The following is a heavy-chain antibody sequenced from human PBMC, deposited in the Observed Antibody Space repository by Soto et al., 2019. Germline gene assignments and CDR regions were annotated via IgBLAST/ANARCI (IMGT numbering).Heavy chain of an antibody. CDR3: ARGTVTPFYYYYMDV. CDR1: GGSISSYY. CDR2: IYYSGST. Sequence: QVQLQESGPGLVKPSETLSLTCTVSGGSISSYYWSWIRQPPGKGLEWIGYIYYSGSTNYNPSLKSRVTISVDTSKNQFSLKLSSVTAADTAVYYCARGTVTPFYYYYMDVWGKGTTVTVSS. D-gene: IGHD4-17*01. V-gene: IGHV4-59*01. J-gene: IGHJ6*03.